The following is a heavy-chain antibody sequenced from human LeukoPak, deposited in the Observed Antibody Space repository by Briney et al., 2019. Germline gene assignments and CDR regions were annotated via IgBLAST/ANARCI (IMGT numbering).Heavy chain of an antibody. D-gene: IGHD1/OR15-1a*01. Sequence: SQTLSLTCAISGGSVSSNSAAWSWIRQSPSRGLEWLGRTYYRSKWYNDYAISVKSRITINPDTSKNQVSLQLNTVTPEDTAVYYCAREASGTPGYFDSWGQGTLVTVSS. V-gene: IGHV6-1*01. CDR2: TYYRSKWYN. CDR1: GGSVSSNSAA. CDR3: AREASGTPGYFDS. J-gene: IGHJ4*02.